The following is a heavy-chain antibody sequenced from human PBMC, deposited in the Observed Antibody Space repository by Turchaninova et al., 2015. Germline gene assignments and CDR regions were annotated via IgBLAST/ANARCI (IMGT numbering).Heavy chain of an antibody. J-gene: IGHJ6*04. CDR2: INPNSGGT. D-gene: IGHD2-21*02. CDR3: ARILPRGMDV. CDR1: GYNFPGYY. Sequence: QVQLVQSGAEVKKPGAPVTVSCKASGYNFPGYYRHWGRQAPGQWLEWMERINPNSGGTNYAQKFQGRVTMTRDTSISTAYMELSRLRSDDTAVYYCARILPRGMDVWGKGTTVTVSS. V-gene: IGHV1-2*06.